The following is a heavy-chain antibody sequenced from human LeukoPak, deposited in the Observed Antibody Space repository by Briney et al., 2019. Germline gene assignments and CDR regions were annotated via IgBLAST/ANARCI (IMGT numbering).Heavy chain of an antibody. CDR1: GFTFSSYE. V-gene: IGHV3-48*03. Sequence: GGSLRLSCAASGFTFSSYEMNWVRQAPGKGLEWVSYISNSGKTIYYADSVKGRFTISRDNAKNSLYLQMNSLRAEDTAVYYCAIGIAAAGTGGGYWGQGTLVTVSS. D-gene: IGHD6-13*01. CDR2: ISNSGKTI. CDR3: AIGIAAAGTGGGY. J-gene: IGHJ4*02.